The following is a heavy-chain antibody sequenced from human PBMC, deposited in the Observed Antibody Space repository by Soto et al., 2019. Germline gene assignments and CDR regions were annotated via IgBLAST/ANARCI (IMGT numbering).Heavy chain of an antibody. Sequence: QVQLVQSGAEVKKPGSSVKVSCKASGGTFSSYTISWVRQAPGQGLEWMGRIIPILGIANYAQKFQGRVTITXXKXTXXAYMELSSLRSEDTAVYYCARVEGVAVAGRNAFDIWGQGTMVTVSS. CDR2: IIPILGIA. J-gene: IGHJ3*02. CDR3: ARVEGVAVAGRNAFDI. V-gene: IGHV1-69*02. CDR1: GGTFSSYT. D-gene: IGHD6-19*01.